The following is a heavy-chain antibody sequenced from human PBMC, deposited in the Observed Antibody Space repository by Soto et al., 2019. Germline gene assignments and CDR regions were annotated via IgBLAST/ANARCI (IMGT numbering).Heavy chain of an antibody. CDR3: AAGGGVPRYY. Sequence: QLQLQESGSGLVKPSQTLSLTCAVSGGSISSGGYSWSWIRQPPGKGLEWIGNIYHSGSTYYNQDSKSVSTRSVDRSKNQLSLKLGSVAAADTAVNACAAGGGVPRYYWGRGTLGSLSS. CDR1: GGSISSGGYS. D-gene: IGHD2-2*01. V-gene: IGHV4-30-2*01. CDR2: IYHSGST. J-gene: IGHJ4*02.